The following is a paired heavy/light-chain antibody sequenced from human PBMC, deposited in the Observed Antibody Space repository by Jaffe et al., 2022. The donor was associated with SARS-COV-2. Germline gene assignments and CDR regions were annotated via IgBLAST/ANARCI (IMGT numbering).Heavy chain of an antibody. Sequence: QVQLAQSESELKKPGTSVKISCTASGYSFTNYGLNWVRQAPGRGLEWMGWINPISGRSTYAQDFTGRFVFSLDTSVTTAYMQITSLKAEDTAMYYCAKAGHIVGAPFPHYVFDMWGQGTMVTVFS. V-gene: IGHV7-4-1*02. CDR1: GYSFTNYG. D-gene: IGHD2-21*01. J-gene: IGHJ3*02. CDR3: AKAGHIVGAPFPHYVFDM. CDR2: INPISGRS.
Light chain of an antibody. J-gene: IGLJ2*01. CDR2: EVS. V-gene: IGLV2-8*01. Sequence: QSALTQPPSASGSPGQSVSVSCTGTSSDIGNYNYVSWYQQYPGKAPKFLIYEVSKRPPGVPDRFSGSKSGNTASLTISGLQADDEADYYCSSYAGNSQLVFGGGTKLTVL. CDR3: SSYAGNSQLV. CDR1: SSDIGNYNY.